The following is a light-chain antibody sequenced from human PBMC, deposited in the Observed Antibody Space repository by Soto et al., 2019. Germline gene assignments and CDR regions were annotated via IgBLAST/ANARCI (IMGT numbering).Light chain of an antibody. J-gene: IGLJ3*02. V-gene: IGLV2-14*01. CDR2: EVS. CDR3: SLYTIPRV. Sequence: QSALTQPASVSGSPGQSITISCTGTSSDVGRYKYVSWYQQHPGKAPKLMIYEVSNRPSGVSNRFSGSKSGNTASLTISGLQAQDEADYYCSLYTIPRVFGGGTKLTVL. CDR1: SSDVGRYKY.